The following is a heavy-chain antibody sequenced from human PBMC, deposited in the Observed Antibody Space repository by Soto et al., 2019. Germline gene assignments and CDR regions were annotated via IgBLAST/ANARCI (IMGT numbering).Heavy chain of an antibody. V-gene: IGHV1-18*01. Sequence: ASVKVSCTTSGYTFSNYGITWVRQAPGQPLEWLGWISLYSDGTNYAQKFQGRVSMTTDTSTTTAYMELRSLRSDDTAVYYCARVVPGAEAWFGPWGQGTLVPVSS. CDR2: ISLYSDGT. CDR3: ARVVPGAEAWFGP. CDR1: GYTFSNYG. J-gene: IGHJ5*02. D-gene: IGHD2-2*01.